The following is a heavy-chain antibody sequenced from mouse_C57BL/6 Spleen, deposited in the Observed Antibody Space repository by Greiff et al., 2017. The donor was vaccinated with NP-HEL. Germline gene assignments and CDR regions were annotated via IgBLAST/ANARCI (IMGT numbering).Heavy chain of an antibody. D-gene: IGHD2-3*01. Sequence: QVQLQQPGAELVKPGASVKLSCKASGYTFTSYWMQWVKQRPGQGLEWIGEIDPSDSYTNYNEKFKGKATLTADKSSSTAYMELRSLTSEDSAVYFCARRGDDGYYDSMDYWGQGTSVTVSS. V-gene: IGHV1-50*01. J-gene: IGHJ4*01. CDR1: GYTFTSYW. CDR2: IDPSDSYT. CDR3: ARRGDDGYYDSMDY.